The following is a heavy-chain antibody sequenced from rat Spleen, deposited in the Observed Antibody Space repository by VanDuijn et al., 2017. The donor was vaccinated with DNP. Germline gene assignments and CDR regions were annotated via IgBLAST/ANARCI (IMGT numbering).Heavy chain of an antibody. Sequence: EVQLVKSGGGLVQPGRSLKLSCAASGFTFSAYYMAWVRQAPKKGLEWVTSIDYAGRNTYYGDSVKGRFTISRDNAQSTLYLQMNSLRSEDMATYYCVRWNSGHFDYWGQGVMVTVSS. J-gene: IGHJ2*01. D-gene: IGHD4-3*01. CDR1: GFTFSAYY. V-gene: IGHV5-22*01. CDR2: IDYAGRNT. CDR3: VRWNSGHFDY.